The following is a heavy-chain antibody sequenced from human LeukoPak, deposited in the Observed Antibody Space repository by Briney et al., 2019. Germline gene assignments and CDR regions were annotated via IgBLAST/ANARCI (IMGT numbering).Heavy chain of an antibody. CDR1: GGSLSSYY. V-gene: IGHV4-59*01. CDR2: IYYSGSA. Sequence: SETLSLTCTVSGGSLSSYYWSWVRQPPGKGLEWIGYIYYSGSAKYNPSLKSRVTISVDTSKNQFSLKLSSVTAGDTAVYYCARAPGIAAAGTHFDFWGQGTLVTVSS. J-gene: IGHJ4*02. D-gene: IGHD6-13*01. CDR3: ARAPGIAAAGTHFDF.